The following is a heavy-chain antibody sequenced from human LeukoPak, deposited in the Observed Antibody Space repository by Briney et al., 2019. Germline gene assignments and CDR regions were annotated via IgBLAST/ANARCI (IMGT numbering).Heavy chain of an antibody. V-gene: IGHV4-4*07. D-gene: IGHD3-22*01. CDR3: ARDTYYYDSSGYYWGDYYYYGMDV. CDR1: GGSISSYY. Sequence: KTSETLSLTCTVSGGSISSYYWSWIRQPAGKGLEWIGRIYTSGSTNHNPSLKSRVTMSVDTSKNQFSLKLSSVTAADTAVYYCARDTYYYDSSGYYWGDYYYYGMDVWGQGTTVTVSS. CDR2: IYTSGST. J-gene: IGHJ6*02.